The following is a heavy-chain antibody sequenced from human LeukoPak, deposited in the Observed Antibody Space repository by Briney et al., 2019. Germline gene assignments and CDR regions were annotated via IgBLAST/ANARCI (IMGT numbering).Heavy chain of an antibody. CDR1: GGSISSYY. V-gene: IGHV4-59*01. J-gene: IGHJ4*02. D-gene: IGHD3-22*01. Sequence: SETLSLTCTVSGGSISSYYWSWIRQPPGKGLEWIGYIYHSGSTKYNPSLKSRVTISVDTSKNQFSLKLSSVTAADTAVYYCARGKSITMIVVVRYYFDYWGQGTLVTVSS. CDR2: IYHSGST. CDR3: ARGKSITMIVVVRYYFDY.